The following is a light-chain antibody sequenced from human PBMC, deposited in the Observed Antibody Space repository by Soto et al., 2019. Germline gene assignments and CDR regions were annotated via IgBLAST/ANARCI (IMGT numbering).Light chain of an antibody. V-gene: IGLV2-14*02. CDR3: SSYTTSTTYV. J-gene: IGLJ1*01. CDR1: FSDVGSYNL. CDR2: EVS. Sequence: QSALTQPASVSGSPGQSITISCTGTFSDVGSYNLVSWYQQHPGKAPKLMISEVSNRPSGVSNRFSGSKSGNTASLTISGLQAEDEADYYCSSYTTSTTYVFGTGTKLTVL.